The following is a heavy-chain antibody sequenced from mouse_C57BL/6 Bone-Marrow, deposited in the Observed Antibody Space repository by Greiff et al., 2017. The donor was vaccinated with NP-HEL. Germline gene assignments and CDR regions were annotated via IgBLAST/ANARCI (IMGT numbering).Heavy chain of an antibody. J-gene: IGHJ1*03. Sequence: VQLQQPGAELVKPGASVKMSCKASGYTFTSYWITWVKQRPGQGLEWIGDIYPGSGSTNYNEKFKSKATLTVDTSSSTAYMQLSSLTSEDSAVYYCARWNYGSREDWYFDVWGTGTTVTVSS. CDR1: GYTFTSYW. V-gene: IGHV1-55*01. D-gene: IGHD1-1*01. CDR3: ARWNYGSREDWYFDV. CDR2: IYPGSGST.